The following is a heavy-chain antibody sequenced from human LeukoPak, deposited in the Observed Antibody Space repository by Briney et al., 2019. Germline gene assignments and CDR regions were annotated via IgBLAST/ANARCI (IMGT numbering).Heavy chain of an antibody. D-gene: IGHD6-13*01. V-gene: IGHV4-59*08. J-gene: IGHJ6*03. Sequence: SETLSLTCTVSGGSISSYYWSWIRQPPGKGLEWIGYIYYGGSTNYNPSLKSRVTISVDTSKNQFSLKLSSVTAADTAVYYCARGGAAAGYYYYYYMDVWGKGTTVTISS. CDR1: GGSISSYY. CDR3: ARGGAAAGYYYYYYMDV. CDR2: IYYGGST.